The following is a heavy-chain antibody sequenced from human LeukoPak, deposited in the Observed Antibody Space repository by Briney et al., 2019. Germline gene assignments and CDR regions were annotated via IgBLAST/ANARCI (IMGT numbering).Heavy chain of an antibody. CDR2: ISSSGSNI. V-gene: IGHV3-48*03. CDR3: ARDRDFLGSGWSNSFDY. D-gene: IGHD6-19*01. J-gene: IGHJ4*02. Sequence: QSGGSLRLSCAASGFTFSSYEMNWVRQAPGKGLEWVSYISSSGSNIYYADSVKGRFTISRDNAKNSLYVQMNSLRAEDTAVYYCARDRDFLGSGWSNSFDYWGQGTLVTVSS. CDR1: GFTFSSYE.